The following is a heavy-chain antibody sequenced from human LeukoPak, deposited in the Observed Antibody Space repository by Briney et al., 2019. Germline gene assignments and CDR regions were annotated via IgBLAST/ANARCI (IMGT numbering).Heavy chain of an antibody. CDR3: ARVGYSSLFVDAFDI. CDR1: GGSISSYY. D-gene: IGHD6-13*01. J-gene: IGHJ3*02. CDR2: IYYSGST. Sequence: SETLSLTCTVSGGSISSYYWSWIRQPPGKGLEWIGYIYYSGSTNYNPSLKSRVTISVDTSKNQFSLKLSSVTAADTAVYYCARVGYSSLFVDAFDIWGQGTMVTVSS. V-gene: IGHV4-59*08.